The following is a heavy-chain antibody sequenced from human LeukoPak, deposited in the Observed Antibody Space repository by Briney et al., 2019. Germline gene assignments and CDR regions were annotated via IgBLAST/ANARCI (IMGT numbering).Heavy chain of an antibody. CDR3: AKIGSSRGVVVVPAASIDY. CDR2: ISGSGGST. V-gene: IGHV3-23*01. CDR1: GFTFSSDA. J-gene: IGHJ4*02. D-gene: IGHD2-2*01. Sequence: PGGSLRLSCAASGFTFSSDAMGWVRQAPGKGLEWVSAISGSGGSTYYADSVKGRFTISRDNSKNTLYLQMNSLRAEDTAVYYCAKIGSSRGVVVVPAASIDYWGQGTLVTVSS.